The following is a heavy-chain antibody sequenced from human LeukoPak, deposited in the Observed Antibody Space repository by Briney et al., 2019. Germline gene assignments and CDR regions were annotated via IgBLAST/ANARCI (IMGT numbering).Heavy chain of an antibody. D-gene: IGHD5-12*01. J-gene: IGHJ4*02. CDR2: IYYSGST. V-gene: IGHV4-39*01. Sequence: SETLSLICTVSGGSISSSSYYWGWIRQPPGKGLEWIGSIYYSGSTYYNPSLKSRVTISVDTSKNQFSLKLSSVTAADTAVYYCARGDGWLQYGDYWGQGTLVTVSS. CDR3: ARGDGWLQYGDY. CDR1: GGSISSSSYY.